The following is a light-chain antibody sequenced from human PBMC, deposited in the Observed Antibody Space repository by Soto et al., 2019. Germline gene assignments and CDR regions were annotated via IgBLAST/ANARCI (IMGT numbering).Light chain of an antibody. CDR2: NNE. V-gene: IGLV1-36*01. CDR1: SFNIGNHG. CDR3: LAWDSSLNGYV. Sequence: QSALPQPPSVSAAPGQRVTISCSGGSFNIGNHGVNWYLQIPGKPPKVVIYNNEFLSSGVSDRFSGSKSGTSASLAISGLQSEDEGDYFCLAWDSSLNGYVFGKGTKLTVL. J-gene: IGLJ1*01.